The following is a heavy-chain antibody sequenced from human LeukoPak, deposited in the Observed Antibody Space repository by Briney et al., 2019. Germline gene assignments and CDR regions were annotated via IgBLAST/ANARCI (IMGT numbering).Heavy chain of an antibody. CDR1: GGSISSSSYY. V-gene: IGHV4-39*01. CDR2: IYYSGST. Sequence: SETLSLTCTVSGGSISSSSYYWGWIRQPPGKGLEWIGSIYYSGSTYYNPSLKSRVTISVDTSKNQFSLKLSSVTAADTAVYYCARKLLWFGEFESDYWGQGTLVTVSS. CDR3: ARKLLWFGEFESDY. J-gene: IGHJ4*02. D-gene: IGHD3-10*01.